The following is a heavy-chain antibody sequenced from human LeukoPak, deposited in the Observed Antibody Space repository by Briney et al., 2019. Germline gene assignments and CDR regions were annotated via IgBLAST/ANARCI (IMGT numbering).Heavy chain of an antibody. D-gene: IGHD2-8*01. CDR1: GFTFSSYG. CDR2: IRYDGSNK. Sequence: PGGSLRLSCAASGFTFSSYGMHWVRQAPGKGLEWVAFIRYDGSNKYYADSVKGRFTISRGNSKNTLYLQMNSLRAEDTAVYYCAKMPDIVLMVYAPFDPWGQGTLVTVSS. CDR3: AKMPDIVLMVYAPFDP. V-gene: IGHV3-30*02. J-gene: IGHJ5*02.